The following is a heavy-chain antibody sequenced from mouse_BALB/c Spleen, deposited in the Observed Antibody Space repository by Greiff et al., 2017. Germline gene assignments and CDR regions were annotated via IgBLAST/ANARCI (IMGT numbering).Heavy chain of an antibody. CDR2: INPSTGYT. J-gene: IGHJ2*01. CDR3: ARSLITTATYGFDY. V-gene: IGHV1-7*01. CDR1: GYTFTSYW. D-gene: IGHD1-2*01. Sequence: QVHVKQSGDELAKPGASVKMSCKASGYTFTSYWMHWVKQRPGQGLEWIGYINPSTGYTEYNQKFKDKATLTADKSSSTAYMQLSSLTSEDSAVYYCARSLITTATYGFDYWGQGTTLTVSS.